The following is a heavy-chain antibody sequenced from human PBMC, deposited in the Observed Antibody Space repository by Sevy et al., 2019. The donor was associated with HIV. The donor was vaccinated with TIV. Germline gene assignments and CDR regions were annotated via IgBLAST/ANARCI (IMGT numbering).Heavy chain of an antibody. D-gene: IGHD6-6*01. CDR2: INPSGGST. J-gene: IGHJ6*02. CDR1: GYTFTSYY. V-gene: IGHV1-46*01. Sequence: ASVKVSCKASGYTFTSYYMHWVRQAPGQGLEWMGIINPSGGSTSYAQKFQGRVTMTRDTSTSTVYMELSSLRSEDTAVYYCARGVSIAARLYYYGMDGWGQGTTVTVSS. CDR3: ARGVSIAARLYYYGMDG.